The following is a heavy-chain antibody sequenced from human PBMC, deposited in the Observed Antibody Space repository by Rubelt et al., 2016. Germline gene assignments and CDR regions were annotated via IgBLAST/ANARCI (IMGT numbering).Heavy chain of an antibody. CDR1: GGSFSGYY. CDR3: ARGRGDSSGFDY. J-gene: IGHJ4*02. CDR2: INHSGST. D-gene: IGHD3-22*01. Sequence: QVQLQQWGAGLLKPSETLSLTCAVYGGSFSGYYWSWIRQPPGKGLEWIGEINHSGSTNYNPSLKRRVTISVDTSKNQFSLKLSSVTAADTAVYYCARGRGDSSGFDYWGQGTLVTVSS. V-gene: IGHV4-34*01.